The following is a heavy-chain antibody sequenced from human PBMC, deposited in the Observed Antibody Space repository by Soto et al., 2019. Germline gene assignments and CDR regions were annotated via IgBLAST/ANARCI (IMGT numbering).Heavy chain of an antibody. J-gene: IGHJ6*02. CDR1: GGTFGSYA. Sequence: QVQLVQSGAEVKKPGSSVKVSCKASGGTFGSYAISWVRQAPGQGLEWMGGIIPIPGTANYAQKFQGRVTTAADESTSTAYMELSSLRSEDTAVYYCARSQGSSTSLEIYYYYYYGMDVWGQGTTVTGSS. CDR3: ARSQGSSTSLEIYYYYYYGMDV. V-gene: IGHV1-69*01. CDR2: IIPIPGTA. D-gene: IGHD2-2*01.